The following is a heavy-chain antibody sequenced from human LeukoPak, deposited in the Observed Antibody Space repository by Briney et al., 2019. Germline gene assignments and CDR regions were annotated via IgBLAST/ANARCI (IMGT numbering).Heavy chain of an antibody. D-gene: IGHD1-20*01. J-gene: IGHJ5*02. V-gene: IGHV3-7*01. CDR3: ARILGVTGTTKWFDP. CDR1: GFTFSSYW. Sequence: PGGSLRLSCAASGFTFSSYWMSWVRQAPGKELEWVANIKQDGSEKYYVDSVKGRFTISRGNAKNSLYLQMNSLRAEDTAVYYCARILGVTGTTKWFDPWGQGTLVTVSS. CDR2: IKQDGSEK.